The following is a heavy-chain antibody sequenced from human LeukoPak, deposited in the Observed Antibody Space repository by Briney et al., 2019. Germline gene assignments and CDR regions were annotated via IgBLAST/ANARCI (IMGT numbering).Heavy chain of an antibody. D-gene: IGHD3-22*01. CDR1: GGSISSGGYY. J-gene: IGHJ3*02. V-gene: IGHV4-31*03. CDR2: IYYSGST. CDR3: ATGRDYYDSSSYSNDAFDI. Sequence: SQTLSLTCTVSGGSISSGGYYWSWIRQHPGKGLEWIGYIYYSGSTYYNPSLKSRVTISVDTSKNQFSLKLSSVTAADTAVYYCATGRDYYDSSSYSNDAFDIWGQGTMVTVSS.